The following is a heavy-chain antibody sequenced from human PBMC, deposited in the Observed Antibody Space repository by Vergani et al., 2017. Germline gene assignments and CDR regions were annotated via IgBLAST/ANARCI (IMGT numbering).Heavy chain of an antibody. CDR2: ISSSSSYI. V-gene: IGHV3-21*01. Sequence: EVQLVESGGGLVQPGGSLRLSCAASGFTFSSYSMNWVRQAPGKGLEWVSSISSSSSYIYYADSVKGRFTISRDNAKNSLYLQMNSLRAEDTAVYYCARGMSPEKYFDYWGQGTLVTVSS. J-gene: IGHJ4*02. D-gene: IGHD1-14*01. CDR3: ARGMSPEKYFDY. CDR1: GFTFSSYS.